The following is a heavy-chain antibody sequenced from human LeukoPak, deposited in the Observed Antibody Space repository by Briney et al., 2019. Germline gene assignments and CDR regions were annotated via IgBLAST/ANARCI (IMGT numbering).Heavy chain of an antibody. D-gene: IGHD6-13*01. J-gene: IGHJ6*02. CDR1: GYTLTELS. Sequence: ASVKVSCKVSGYTLTELSMHWVRQAPGKGLEWMGGFDPEDGETIYAQKFQGRVTMTEDTSTDTAYMELSSLRSEDTAVYYCATVPAYIAADPSSYYGMDVWGQGTTVTVSS. CDR2: FDPEDGET. V-gene: IGHV1-24*01. CDR3: ATVPAYIAADPSSYYGMDV.